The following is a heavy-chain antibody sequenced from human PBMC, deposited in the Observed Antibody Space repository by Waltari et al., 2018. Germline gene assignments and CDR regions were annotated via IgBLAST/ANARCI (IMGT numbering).Heavy chain of an antibody. CDR1: GDSINNNHW. CDR2: IYGSGGT. J-gene: IGHJ4*02. D-gene: IGHD3-9*01. CDR3: ARGLSQYGATTGFDY. Sequence: QVQLQESGPGLVKPSGTLSLTCVVSGDSINNNHWWSWVRQAPGKGLEWIGQIYGSGGTIYTPSVKSRVTISSDNSKNQFSLTLKSVTAADTALYFCARGLSQYGATTGFDYWGQGTRVSVSS. V-gene: IGHV4-4*02.